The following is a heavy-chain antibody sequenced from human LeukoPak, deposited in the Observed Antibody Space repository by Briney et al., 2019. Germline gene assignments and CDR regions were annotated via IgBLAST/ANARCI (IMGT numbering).Heavy chain of an antibody. CDR1: GGSISSSNW. CDR3: ARDRVKSGEAYEFDY. J-gene: IGHJ4*02. Sequence: SETLSLTCAVSGGSISSSNWWSWVRQPPGKGLEWIGEIYHSGSTNYNPSLKSRVTISVDTSKNQFSLKLSSVTAADTAVYYCARDRVKSGEAYEFDYWGQGTLVTVSS. V-gene: IGHV4-4*02. D-gene: IGHD3-3*01. CDR2: IYHSGST.